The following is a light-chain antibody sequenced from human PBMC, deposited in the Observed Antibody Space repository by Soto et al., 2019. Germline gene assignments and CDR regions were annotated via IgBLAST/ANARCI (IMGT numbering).Light chain of an antibody. J-gene: IGKJ1*01. CDR1: QGISNY. CDR2: AAS. V-gene: IGKV1-27*01. CDR3: QKYNSAPRT. Sequence: DIQLTQSPSSLSASVGDRVTITCRASQGISNYLAWFQKKPGKVPKLLIYAASTLQSVLTSRFSDSGSGTDFTLTISSLQPEDVATYSCQKYNSAPRTFGQGTKVEIK.